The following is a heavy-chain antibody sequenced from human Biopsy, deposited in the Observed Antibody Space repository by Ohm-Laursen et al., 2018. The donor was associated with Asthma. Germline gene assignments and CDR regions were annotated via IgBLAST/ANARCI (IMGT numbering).Heavy chain of an antibody. CDR3: AKITTDRQKANNWFDP. V-gene: IGHV3-23*01. D-gene: IGHD3-22*01. J-gene: IGHJ5*02. CDR2: ISASGVRT. Sequence: SLRLSCAVSGFTFSRFGMEWVRQAPGKGLEWVSSISASGVRTFYADSVKGRFTVSRDSSRNTLYLQLSTLRVEDTAVYFCAKITTDRQKANNWFDPWGQGTLVTVSS. CDR1: GFTFSRFG.